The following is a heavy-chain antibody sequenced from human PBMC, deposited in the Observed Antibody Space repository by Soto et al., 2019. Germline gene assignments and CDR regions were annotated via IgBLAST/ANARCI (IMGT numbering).Heavy chain of an antibody. Sequence: GESLKISCKGSGYSFTTYWISCVRQMPGKGLEWMGRIDPSDSYTNYSPSFQGHVTISADKSISTAYLQWSSLKASDTAMYYCARHPNYSNSGYYGCDYWGQGSLFTVSS. J-gene: IGHJ4*02. CDR1: GYSFTTYW. V-gene: IGHV5-10-1*01. D-gene: IGHD3-22*01. CDR2: IDPSDSYT. CDR3: ARHPNYSNSGYYGCDY.